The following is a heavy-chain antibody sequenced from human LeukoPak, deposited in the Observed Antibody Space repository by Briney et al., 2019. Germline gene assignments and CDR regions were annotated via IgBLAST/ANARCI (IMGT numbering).Heavy chain of an antibody. Sequence: PGESLRLSCEASGFTFDDYGMSWVRQAPGKGLEWVSGINWNGGSTGYADSVKGRFTISRDNAKNSVYLRMSSLRAEDTALYYCARDWKYCSGGSCYLPDYWGQGTLVTVSS. CDR3: ARDWKYCSGGSCYLPDY. V-gene: IGHV3-20*04. CDR1: GFTFDDYG. J-gene: IGHJ4*02. D-gene: IGHD2-15*01. CDR2: INWNGGST.